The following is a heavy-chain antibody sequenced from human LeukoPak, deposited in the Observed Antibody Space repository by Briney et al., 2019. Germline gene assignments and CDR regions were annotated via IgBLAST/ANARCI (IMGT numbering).Heavy chain of an antibody. CDR2: TYYRSKWYN. Sequence: SQTHSLTCAISGDSVSTNSSWNWIRQSPSRGLEWLGRTYYRSKWYNDYVVSVKGRINISPDTSKNQFSLHPNSVTPEDTAVYFCARGGQGDGYSADEAFDIWGQGTMVTVS. D-gene: IGHD5-18*01. J-gene: IGHJ3*02. CDR3: ARGGQGDGYSADEAFDI. V-gene: IGHV6-1*01. CDR1: GDSVSTNSS.